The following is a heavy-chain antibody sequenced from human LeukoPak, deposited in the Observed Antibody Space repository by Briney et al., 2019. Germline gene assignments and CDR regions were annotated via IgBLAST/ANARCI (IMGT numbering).Heavy chain of an antibody. CDR3: ARGGYYDSSGFGY. V-gene: IGHV4-34*01. D-gene: IGHD3-22*01. J-gene: IGHJ4*02. CDR1: GGSFSGYY. Sequence: SETLSLTCAVYGGSFSGYYWSWIRQPPGKGLEWIGEINHSGSTNYNPSLKSRVTISVDTSNNQFSLKLSSVTAADTAVYYCARGGYYDSSGFGYWGQGTLVTVSS. CDR2: INHSGST.